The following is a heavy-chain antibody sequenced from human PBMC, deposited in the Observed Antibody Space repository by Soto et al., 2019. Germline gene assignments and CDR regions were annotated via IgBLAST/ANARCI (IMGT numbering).Heavy chain of an antibody. CDR2: INHSGST. Sequence: KASETLSLTCAGYGGSFSGDYWSWIRQPPGKGLEWIGEINHSGSTNYNPSLKSRVTISVDTSKNQFSLKLSSVTAADTAVYYCARAGYYGSGSYYKSPWFDPWGQGTLVTVSS. V-gene: IGHV4-34*01. CDR1: GGSFSGDY. D-gene: IGHD3-10*01. CDR3: ARAGYYGSGSYYKSPWFDP. J-gene: IGHJ5*02.